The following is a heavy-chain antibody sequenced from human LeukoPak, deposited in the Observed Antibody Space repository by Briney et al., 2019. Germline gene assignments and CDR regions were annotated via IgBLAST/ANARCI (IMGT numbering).Heavy chain of an antibody. J-gene: IGHJ4*02. Sequence: PGGSLRLSCAASGFTFSGSAMHWVRQASGKGLEWVGRIRSRVNSYVAVYAASVEGRFTISRDDSKNTAYLQMNSLRVEDTAVYYCASLYGSGSPMWYWGQGTLVTVSS. CDR1: GFTFSGSA. CDR3: ASLYGSGSPMWY. V-gene: IGHV3-73*01. D-gene: IGHD3-10*01. CDR2: IRSRVNSYVA.